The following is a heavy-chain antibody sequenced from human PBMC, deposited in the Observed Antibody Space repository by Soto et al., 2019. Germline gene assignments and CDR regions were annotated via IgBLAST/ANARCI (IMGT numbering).Heavy chain of an antibody. CDR2: IHYSGST. J-gene: IGHJ5*02. CDR3: AREGSSSWYRNWFDL. Sequence: SETLSLTCTVSGGSISSGGYYWSWIRQHPTKGLEWIGYIHYSGSTYYTPSLKSRVTISVDTSKNQFSLKLNSVTAADTAVYYCAREGSSSWYRNWFDLWGQGTLVTVSS. V-gene: IGHV4-31*03. CDR1: GGSISSGGYY. D-gene: IGHD6-13*01.